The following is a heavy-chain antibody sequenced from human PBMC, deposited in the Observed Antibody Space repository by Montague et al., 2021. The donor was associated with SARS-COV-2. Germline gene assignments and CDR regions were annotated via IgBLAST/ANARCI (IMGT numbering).Heavy chain of an antibody. CDR2: ISYGGIA. Sequence: SETLSLTCPVSGVSITSTNWWSLVRQPPGKGLEWIGEISYGGIATYNPSLKSRATISMDRSRNLFSLKLSSVTAADTAVYYCARSTSGWFIYWGQGTLVTVSS. J-gene: IGHJ4*02. CDR3: ARSTSGWFIY. D-gene: IGHD6-19*01. V-gene: IGHV4-4*02. CDR1: GVSITSTNW.